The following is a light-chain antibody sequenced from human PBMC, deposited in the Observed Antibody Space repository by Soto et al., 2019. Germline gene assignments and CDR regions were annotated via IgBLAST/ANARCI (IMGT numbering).Light chain of an antibody. CDR3: QKYNSAPLT. CDR2: AAS. CDR1: QSISNY. J-gene: IGKJ3*01. Sequence: DIQMTQSPSSLSASVGDRATITCRASQSISNYLAWYQQKPGEDAKLLINAASTLQSGVPARFSGSGSGTDFTLTISSLQPEDVAAYYCQKYNSAPLTFGRGTKVDIK. V-gene: IGKV1-27*01.